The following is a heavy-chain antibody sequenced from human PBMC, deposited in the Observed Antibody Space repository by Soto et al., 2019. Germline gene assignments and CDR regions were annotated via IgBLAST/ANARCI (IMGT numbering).Heavy chain of an antibody. D-gene: IGHD5-12*01. V-gene: IGHV4-39*01. Sequence: PSETLCLTYTVSGGSISGSSYYWGWIRQPPGKGLEWIGSIYYSGSTYYNPSLKSRVTISVDTSKNQFSLKLSSVTAADTAVYYCARHDRRDGYNNDYWGQGTLVTVSS. CDR1: GGSISGSSYY. J-gene: IGHJ4*02. CDR2: IYYSGST. CDR3: ARHDRRDGYNNDY.